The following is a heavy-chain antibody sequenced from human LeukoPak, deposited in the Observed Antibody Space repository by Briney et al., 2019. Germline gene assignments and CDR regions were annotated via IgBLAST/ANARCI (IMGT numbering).Heavy chain of an antibody. V-gene: IGHV4-38-2*02. Sequence: SETLSLTCTVSGYSISSGYYWGWIRQPPGKGLEWIGSIYHSGSTYYNPSLKSRVTISVDTSKNQFSLKLSSVTAADTAVYYCARYNSYDFWSSPKKNYFDYWGQGTLSPSPQ. CDR1: GYSISSGYY. D-gene: IGHD3-3*01. CDR2: IYHSGST. CDR3: ARYNSYDFWSSPKKNYFDY. J-gene: IGHJ4*02.